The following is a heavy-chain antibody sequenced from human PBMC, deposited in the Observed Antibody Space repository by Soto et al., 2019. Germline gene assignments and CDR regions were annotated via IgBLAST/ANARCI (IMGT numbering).Heavy chain of an antibody. Sequence: GGSLRLSCAASGFTFSSYGMHWVRQAPGKGLEWVAVISYDGSNKYYADSVKGRFTISRDNSKNTLYLQMNSLRAEDTAVYYCATGPTPWELHAFDIWGQGTMVTVSS. CDR1: GFTFSSYG. CDR3: ATGPTPWELHAFDI. V-gene: IGHV3-30*03. CDR2: ISYDGSNK. J-gene: IGHJ3*02. D-gene: IGHD1-26*01.